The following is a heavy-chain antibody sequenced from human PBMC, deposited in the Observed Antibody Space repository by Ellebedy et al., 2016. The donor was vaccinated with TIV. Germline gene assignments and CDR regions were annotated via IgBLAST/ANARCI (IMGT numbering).Heavy chain of an antibody. Sequence: PGGSLRLSCAASGFTFSSYSMNWVRQAPGKGLEWVSYISSSSSTIYYADSVKGRFTISRDNSKNTLYLQMNSLRAEDTAVYYCATKRDYKFGFWGQGTLVTVSS. J-gene: IGHJ4*02. CDR1: GFTFSSYS. CDR3: ATKRDYKFGF. V-gene: IGHV3-48*01. D-gene: IGHD4-11*01. CDR2: ISSSSSTI.